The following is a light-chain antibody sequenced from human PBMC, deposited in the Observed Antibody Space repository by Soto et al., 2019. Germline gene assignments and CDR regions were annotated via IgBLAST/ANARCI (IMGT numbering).Light chain of an antibody. Sequence: IVLTQSPGTLSLSPGERATLSCRASQTVTNTYLAWYQQKSGQAPNFLIYGASNRATGIPDRFSGSGSGTDFTLTISRLEPEDFAVYYCQQYGTLPPTFGGGTKVEI. CDR2: GAS. J-gene: IGKJ4*01. CDR3: QQYGTLPPT. CDR1: QTVTNTY. V-gene: IGKV3-20*01.